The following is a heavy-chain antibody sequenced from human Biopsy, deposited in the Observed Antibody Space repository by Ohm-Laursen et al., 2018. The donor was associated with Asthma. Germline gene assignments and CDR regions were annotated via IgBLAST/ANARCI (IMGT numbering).Heavy chain of an antibody. CDR2: INSVFGTT. J-gene: IGHJ4*02. CDR3: ARKAGSCISRTCYSLDF. D-gene: IGHD2-2*01. Sequence: SVKASCKSLGGTFNTHVIGWVRQAPGQGLEWLGGINSVFGTTTYPQKFQDRVTITADDSTSTVYMELSSLRSEDTAVYYCARKAGSCISRTCYSLDFWGQGTLVTVSS. V-gene: IGHV1-69*13. CDR1: GGTFNTHV.